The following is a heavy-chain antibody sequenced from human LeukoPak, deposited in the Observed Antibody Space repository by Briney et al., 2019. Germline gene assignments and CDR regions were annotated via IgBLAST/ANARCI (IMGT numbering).Heavy chain of an antibody. CDR2: IIPIFGTV. CDR1: GGTFSSYA. V-gene: IGHV1-69*13. CDR3: ARGRGGYDSSSDKFDY. J-gene: IGHJ4*02. D-gene: IGHD5-12*01. Sequence: SVKVSCKASGGTFSSYAISWVRQAPGQGLEWMGGIIPIFGTVNCAQKFQGRVTITADESTSTAYMELSSLRSEDTAVYYCARGRGGYDSSSDKFDYWGQGTLVTVSS.